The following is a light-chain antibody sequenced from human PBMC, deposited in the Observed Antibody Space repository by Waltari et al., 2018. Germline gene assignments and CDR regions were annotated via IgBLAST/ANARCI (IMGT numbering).Light chain of an antibody. V-gene: IGLV2-11*01. Sequence: QSALTQPRSVSGSPGPSVTISCTGTSSDVGGYNHVSWYQQHPGKAPKLMIYDGNKRPSGVPDRFSGSKSGNTASLTISGLQAEDEADYSCCSYTGSYTYVVFGGGTKLTVL. CDR2: DGN. CDR3: CSYTGSYTYVV. CDR1: SSDVGGYNH. J-gene: IGLJ2*01.